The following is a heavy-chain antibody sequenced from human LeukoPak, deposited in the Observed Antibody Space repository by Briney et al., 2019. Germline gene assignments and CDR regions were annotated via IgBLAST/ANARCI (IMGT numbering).Heavy chain of an antibody. CDR1: GYTFTGYY. J-gene: IGHJ6*02. V-gene: IGHV1-2*02. CDR2: INPNSCGT. Sequence: ASVKVSCKASGYTFTGYYMHWVRQAPGQGLEWMGWINPNSCGTNYAQKFQGRVTMTRDTSISTAHMELSRLGSDDTAVYYCARMHPYTRLLWFGEDGMDVWGQGTTVTVPS. D-gene: IGHD3-10*01. CDR3: ARMHPYTRLLWFGEDGMDV.